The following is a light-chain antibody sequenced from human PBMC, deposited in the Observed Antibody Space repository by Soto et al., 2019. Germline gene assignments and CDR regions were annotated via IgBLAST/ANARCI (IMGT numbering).Light chain of an antibody. Sequence: DIQMTQSPSTLSASVGDRVTISCGASESINTWLAWYQQKPGKSPKLLMFDASSLESGVPSRFSGRGSGTEFTLTISSLQADDFATYYCQQYNTFPHTFGQGTKLAMK. CDR1: ESINTW. V-gene: IGKV1-5*01. CDR3: QQYNTFPHT. CDR2: DAS. J-gene: IGKJ2*01.